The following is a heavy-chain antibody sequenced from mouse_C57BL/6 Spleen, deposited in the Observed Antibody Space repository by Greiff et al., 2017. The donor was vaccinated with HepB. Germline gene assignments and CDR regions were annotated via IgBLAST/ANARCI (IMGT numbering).Heavy chain of an antibody. CDR1: GYTFTSYW. CDR2: IDPSDSYT. CDR3: ARSGYYGSRGGYFDY. V-gene: IGHV1-59*01. J-gene: IGHJ2*01. Sequence: QVQLQQPGAELVRPGTSVKLSCKASGYTFTSYWMHWVKQRPGQGLEWIGVIDPSDSYTNYNQKFKGKATLTVDTSSSTAYMQLSSLTSEDSAVYYCARSGYYGSRGGYFDYWGQGTTLTVSS. D-gene: IGHD1-1*01.